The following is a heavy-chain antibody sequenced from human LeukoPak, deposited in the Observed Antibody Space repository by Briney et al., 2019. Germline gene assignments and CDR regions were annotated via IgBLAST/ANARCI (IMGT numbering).Heavy chain of an antibody. CDR2: IRQEGNEK. CDR3: ARETSVGTRGGLWGSYRLKGFDP. D-gene: IGHD3-16*02. V-gene: IGHV3-7*01. CDR1: GFTFSIYW. J-gene: IGHJ5*02. Sequence: GGSLRLSCAASGFTFSIYWMSWVRQAPGKGLEWVANIRQEGNEKYYVDSVKGRFTISRDNAKNSLYLQMNSLRVEDTAVYYCARETSVGTRGGLWGSYRLKGFDPWGQGTLATVSA.